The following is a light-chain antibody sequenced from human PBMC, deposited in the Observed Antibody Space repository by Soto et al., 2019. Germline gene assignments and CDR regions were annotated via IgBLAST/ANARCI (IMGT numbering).Light chain of an antibody. J-gene: IGKJ4*01. Sequence: EIVLTQSPGTLSLSPGEGATLSCRASQSVSSTNLAWYQQRPGQAPRLLIFGASNRATGVPDRFSGSGSGTDFPLAISRLEPEDFAVYYCQQFGSSPLLTFGGGTKVEIK. CDR1: QSVSSTN. CDR3: QQFGSSPLLT. CDR2: GAS. V-gene: IGKV3-20*01.